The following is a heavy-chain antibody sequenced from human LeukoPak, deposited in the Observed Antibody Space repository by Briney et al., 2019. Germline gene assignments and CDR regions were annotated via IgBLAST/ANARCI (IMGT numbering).Heavy chain of an antibody. CDR3: AKDRYGGNSVIFSEYFQH. Sequence: GGSLRLSCAAAGFTFSSYGMHWVRQAPGKGLDWVAFIHHDGSNKYYADSVRGRFTISRDNSKNTLYLQMNSLRAEDTAVYYCAKDRYGGNSVIFSEYFQHWGQGTLVTVSS. V-gene: IGHV3-30*02. D-gene: IGHD4-23*01. J-gene: IGHJ1*01. CDR2: IHHDGSNK. CDR1: GFTFSSYG.